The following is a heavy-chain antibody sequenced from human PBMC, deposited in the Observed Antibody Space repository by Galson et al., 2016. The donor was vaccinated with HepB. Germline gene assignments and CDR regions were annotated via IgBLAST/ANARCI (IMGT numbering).Heavy chain of an antibody. J-gene: IGHJ4*02. CDR1: GGSISSSDW. Sequence: ETLSLTCAVSGGSISSSDWWSWVRQPPGQGLEWIGQIFHSDRVNYTPSLASRVTISVDTSNNHFSLRLTSVTAADTALYYCARQHRGGPSDYWGQGILVIVTS. D-gene: IGHD5-24*01. V-gene: IGHV4-4*02. CDR3: ARQHRGGPSDY. CDR2: IFHSDRV.